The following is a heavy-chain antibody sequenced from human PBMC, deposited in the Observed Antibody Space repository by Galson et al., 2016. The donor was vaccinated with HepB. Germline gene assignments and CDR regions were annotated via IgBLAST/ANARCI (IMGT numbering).Heavy chain of an antibody. CDR3: ARGHQLLWNGLDV. Sequence: SLRLSCAASGFSFSDSYMNWFRQAPGKGLEWVSYISSSGSTIYYADSVKGRFTISRDNARNSLYLQMNSLRAEDTAVYFCARGHQLLWNGLDVWGQGTTVTVSS. V-gene: IGHV3-11*01. J-gene: IGHJ6*02. CDR2: ISSSGSTI. D-gene: IGHD3-10*01. CDR1: GFSFSDSY.